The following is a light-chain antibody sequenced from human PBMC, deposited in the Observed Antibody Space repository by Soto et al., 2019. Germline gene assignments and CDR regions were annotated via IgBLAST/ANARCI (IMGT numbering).Light chain of an antibody. CDR2: GAT. V-gene: IGKV3-20*01. J-gene: IGKJ1*01. CDR3: QQYSSVWT. Sequence: EIVLTQSPGTLSLSPGERATLSCRASQSFSSNYLAWYQQKPGQAPRILIYGATTRATGIPDRFSGSESGTDFTLTISRLEPEDSAVYYCQQYSSVWTFGQGTKV. CDR1: QSFSSNY.